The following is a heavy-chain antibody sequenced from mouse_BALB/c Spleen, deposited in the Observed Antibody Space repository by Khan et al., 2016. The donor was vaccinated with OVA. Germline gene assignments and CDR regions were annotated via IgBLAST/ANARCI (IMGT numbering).Heavy chain of an antibody. V-gene: IGHV9-3-1*01. CDR3: ARPHYFSYVLDN. CDR1: GHTFTKYG. D-gene: IGHD1-1*01. CDR2: INTYTGEP. Sequence: QIQLVQSGPELKKPGETVKISCKASGHTFTKYGMNWVKQAPGKGLKWMGWINTYTGEPAYADDFNGRFAFSLETSASTAYLQINNLKNEDTATYCCARPHYFSYVLDNWGQGTSVTVSS. J-gene: IGHJ4*01.